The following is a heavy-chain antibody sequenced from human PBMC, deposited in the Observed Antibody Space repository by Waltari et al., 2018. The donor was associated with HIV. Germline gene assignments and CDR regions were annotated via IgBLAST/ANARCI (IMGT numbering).Heavy chain of an antibody. V-gene: IGHV1-24*01. D-gene: IGHD3-22*01. CDR1: GYRLIELS. CDR2: FDPENDAT. CDR3: VTGYDTSGQSPTMGDY. Sequence: QVQLVQSGGEVKKPGASVTVSCKVSGYRLIELSMHWVRQAPGKGLEWMGGFDPENDATIYAQKFQVRVTMTDDTSTDTAYMELSSLKSEDTAVYYCVTGYDTSGQSPTMGDYWGQGTLVTVSS. J-gene: IGHJ4*02.